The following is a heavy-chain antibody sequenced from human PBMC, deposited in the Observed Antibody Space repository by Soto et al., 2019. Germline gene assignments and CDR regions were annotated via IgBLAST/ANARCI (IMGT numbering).Heavy chain of an antibody. CDR3: ARVNTTLVDHFDC. D-gene: IGHD5-18*01. CDR2: MHRGGST. V-gene: IGHV3-53*01. Sequence: PGGSLRLSCVVSGFSVSGSSIFWVRQATGKGLEWVSLMHRGGSTDNADSVKGRFTTSRDKSKNTLYLHMNGLRVEDTAVYYCARVNTTLVDHFDCWGQGTLVTV. J-gene: IGHJ4*02. CDR1: GFSVSGSS.